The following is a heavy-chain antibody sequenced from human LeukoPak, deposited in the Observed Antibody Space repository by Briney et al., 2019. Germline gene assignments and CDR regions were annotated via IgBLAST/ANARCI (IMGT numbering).Heavy chain of an antibody. CDR3: AKGEDYGDYPWYFDL. J-gene: IGHJ2*01. Sequence: GGSLRLSCAASGFTFSSYEMNWVRQALGKGLEWVSYISSSGSTRTYADSVKGRFTISRDNAKNSLYLEMNSLRAEDTAVYYCAKGEDYGDYPWYFDLWGRGTLVTVSS. D-gene: IGHD4-17*01. CDR2: ISSSGSTR. CDR1: GFTFSSYE. V-gene: IGHV3-48*03.